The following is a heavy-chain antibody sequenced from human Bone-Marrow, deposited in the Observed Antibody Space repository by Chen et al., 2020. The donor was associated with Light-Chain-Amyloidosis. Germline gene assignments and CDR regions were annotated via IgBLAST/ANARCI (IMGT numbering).Heavy chain of an antibody. CDR1: GYTFPNYW. CDR2: IYPDASDA. V-gene: IGHV5-51*01. D-gene: IGHD5-12*01. J-gene: IGHJ4*02. Sequence: EVQLEQSGPEVKKPGGSLKISCKGSGYTFPNYWIGWVRQMPGKGLEWMGVIYPDASDARYSPSFEGQVTISADKSITTAYLQWRSLKASDTAMYYCARRRDGYNFDYWGQGTLVTVSS. CDR3: ARRRDGYNFDY.